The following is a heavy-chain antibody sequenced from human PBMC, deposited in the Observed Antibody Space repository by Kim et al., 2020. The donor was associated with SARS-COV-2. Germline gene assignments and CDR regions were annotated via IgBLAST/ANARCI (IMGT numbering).Heavy chain of an antibody. CDR1: GFTFSSYA. CDR3: AKGRITMVRGVKGTGYFDL. CDR2: ISGSGGST. D-gene: IGHD3-10*01. Sequence: GGSLRLSCAASGFTFSSYAMSWVRQAPGKGLEWVSAISGSGGSTYYADSVKGRFTISRDNSKNTLYLQMNSLRAEDTAVYYCAKGRITMVRGVKGTGYFDLWGRGTLVTVSS. J-gene: IGHJ2*01. V-gene: IGHV3-23*01.